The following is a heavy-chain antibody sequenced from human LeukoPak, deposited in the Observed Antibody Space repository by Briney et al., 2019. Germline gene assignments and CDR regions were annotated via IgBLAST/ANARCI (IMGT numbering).Heavy chain of an antibody. Sequence: GRSLRLSCTASGFAFGDYAMSWVRQAPGKGLEWVGFIRSKAYGGTTEYAASVKGRFTISRDDSKSIAYLQMNSLKTEDTAVYYCTRDPVYDFWSGYSNWFDPWGQGTLVTVSS. CDR2: IRSKAYGGTT. D-gene: IGHD3-3*01. CDR3: TRDPVYDFWSGYSNWFDP. V-gene: IGHV3-49*04. CDR1: GFAFGDYA. J-gene: IGHJ5*02.